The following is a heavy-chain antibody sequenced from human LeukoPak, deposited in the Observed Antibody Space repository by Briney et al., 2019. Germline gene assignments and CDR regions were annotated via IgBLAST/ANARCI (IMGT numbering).Heavy chain of an antibody. CDR1: GGSISSYY. CDR3: ARRPPRTDAFDI. J-gene: IGHJ3*02. Sequence: SETLSLTCTVSGGSISSYYWSWIRQPPGKGLEWIGYIYYSGSTNYNPSLKSRVTISVDTSKNQFSLKLSSVTAADTAVYYCARRPPRTDAFDIWGQGTMVTVSS. CDR2: IYYSGST. V-gene: IGHV4-59*01.